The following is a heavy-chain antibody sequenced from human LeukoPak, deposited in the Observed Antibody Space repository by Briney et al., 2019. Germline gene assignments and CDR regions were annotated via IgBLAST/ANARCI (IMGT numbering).Heavy chain of an antibody. CDR3: ARDDTAMGNDVFDI. Sequence: GGSLRLSCTASGFTFSNYWIYWVRQVPGKGLVWVSRINTDGSDTRYADSVNGRFTISRDNAKNTLYLQMNSLRAEDTAVYYCARDDTAMGNDVFDIWGQGTMVTVSS. D-gene: IGHD5-18*01. CDR2: INTDGSDT. CDR1: GFTFSNYW. V-gene: IGHV3-74*01. J-gene: IGHJ3*02.